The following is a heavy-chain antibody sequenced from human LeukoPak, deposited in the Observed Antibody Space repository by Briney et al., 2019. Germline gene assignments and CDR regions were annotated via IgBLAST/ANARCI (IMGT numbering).Heavy chain of an antibody. D-gene: IGHD3-22*01. CDR2: IRYDGSNK. CDR1: GFTFSSYS. Sequence: GGSLRLSCAASGFTFSSYSMNWVRQAPGKGLEWVAFIRYDGSNKYYADSVKGRFTISRDNSKNTLYLQMNSLRAEDTAVYYCARGWDSSGYYHLGYWGQGTLVTVSS. J-gene: IGHJ4*02. CDR3: ARGWDSSGYYHLGY. V-gene: IGHV3-30*02.